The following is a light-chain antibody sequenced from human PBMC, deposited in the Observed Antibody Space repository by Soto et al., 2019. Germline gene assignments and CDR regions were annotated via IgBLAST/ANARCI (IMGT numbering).Light chain of an antibody. J-gene: IGLJ3*02. CDR3: SSYTSSSTWV. Sequence: QSVLTQPASVSGSPGQSITISCTGTSSDVGGYNYVSWYQQHPGKAPKLMIYDVSNRPSGVSNRFSGSKSGNTASLTISGLQAEDEADYYCSSYTSSSTWVFGGVTKLTVL. CDR1: SSDVGGYNY. CDR2: DVS. V-gene: IGLV2-14*01.